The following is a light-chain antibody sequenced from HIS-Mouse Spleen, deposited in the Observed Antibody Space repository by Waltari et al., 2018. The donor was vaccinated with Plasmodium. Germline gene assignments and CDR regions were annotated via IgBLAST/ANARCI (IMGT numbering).Light chain of an antibody. J-gene: IGLJ2*01. CDR3: CSYAGSSTFVV. CDR1: SRDVGSYNL. CDR2: EGS. Sequence: SALTQPASVSGSPGQSITISCPGTSRDVGSYNLFSWYQQHPGKAPKLMIYEGSKRPSGVSNRFSGSKSGNTASLTISGLQAEDEADYFCCSYAGSSTFVVFGGGTKLTVL. V-gene: IGLV2-23*03.